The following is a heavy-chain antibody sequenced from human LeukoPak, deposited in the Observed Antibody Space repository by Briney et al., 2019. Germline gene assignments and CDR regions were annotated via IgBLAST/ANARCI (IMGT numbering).Heavy chain of an antibody. D-gene: IGHD4-17*01. Sequence: ASVKVSCKASGYTFTSYAMNWVRQAPGQGLEWMGWINPNSGGTNYAQKFQGRVTMTRDTSISTAYMELSRLRSDDTAVYYCARRGDYGDFDYWGQGTLVTVSS. J-gene: IGHJ4*02. CDR2: INPNSGGT. CDR1: GYTFTSYA. V-gene: IGHV1-2*02. CDR3: ARRGDYGDFDY.